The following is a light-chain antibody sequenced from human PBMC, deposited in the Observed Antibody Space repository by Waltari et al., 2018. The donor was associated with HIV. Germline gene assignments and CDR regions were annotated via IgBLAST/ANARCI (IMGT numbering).Light chain of an antibody. J-gene: IGLJ2*01. CDR1: ALSKHY. CDR3: QSGHNSDSI. Sequence: SYELTPAPSVSVSPGQTATITCSADALSKHYVYWYQQKPGQAPLMMIFKDSERPSEIPARFSAASSGSTSILTISGVQAEDEADYYCQSGHNSDSIFGGGTKLTVL. CDR2: KDS. V-gene: IGLV3-25*03.